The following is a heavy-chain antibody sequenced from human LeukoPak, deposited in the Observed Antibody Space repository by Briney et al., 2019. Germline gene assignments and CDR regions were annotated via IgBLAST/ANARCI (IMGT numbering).Heavy chain of an antibody. V-gene: IGHV3-23*01. CDR2: IAISDGKT. D-gene: IGHD2-2*01. Sequence: PGGSLTLSCAASGFALSSTAMSWVRQAPGKGLEWVSTIAISDGKTYYADSVKGRFSISRDNSKNTLYLQMNSLRAEDTAVYYCAKLGTSDDYWGQGTLVTVSS. J-gene: IGHJ4*02. CDR3: AKLGTSDDY. CDR1: GFALSSTA.